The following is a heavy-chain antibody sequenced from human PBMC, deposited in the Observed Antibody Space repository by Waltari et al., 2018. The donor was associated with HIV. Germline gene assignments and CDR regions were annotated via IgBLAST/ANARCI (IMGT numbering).Heavy chain of an antibody. J-gene: IGHJ1*01. Sequence: EVQLLESGGGLVQPGGSLRLSCAASGFTFSSYAMSWVRQAPGKGLEWVSAIRGRGGSTHYADSVKGRFTISRDNSKNTLYLQMSSLRAEDTAVYYCARDALYYDFWSDSRIEYFQHWGQGTLVTVSS. D-gene: IGHD3-3*01. CDR3: ARDALYYDFWSDSRIEYFQH. CDR2: IRGRGGST. V-gene: IGHV3-23*01. CDR1: GFTFSSYA.